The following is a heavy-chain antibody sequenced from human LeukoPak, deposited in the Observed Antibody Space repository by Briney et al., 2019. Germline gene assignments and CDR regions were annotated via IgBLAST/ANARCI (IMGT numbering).Heavy chain of an antibody. CDR1: GYTFTNYA. D-gene: IGHD3-10*01. CDR2: INAGNGNT. Sequence: ASVKVSCKASGYTFTNYAMHWVRQAPGQRPEWMGWINAGNGNTEYSQKLQDRVTITRDISASTGYMELSRLTSEDTAVYYCARGSYYYGSGSFMGSDYWGQGTLVTVSS. CDR3: ARGSYYYGSGSFMGSDY. J-gene: IGHJ4*02. V-gene: IGHV1-3*01.